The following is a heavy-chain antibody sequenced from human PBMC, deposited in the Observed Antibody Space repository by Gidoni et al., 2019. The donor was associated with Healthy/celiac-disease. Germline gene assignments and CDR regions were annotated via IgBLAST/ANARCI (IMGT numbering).Heavy chain of an antibody. D-gene: IGHD3-22*01. Sequence: EVQLLESGGGLVQPGGSLRLSCAASGLTFSSYAMSWVRQAPGKGLEWVSAISGSGGSTYYADSVKGRFTISRDNSKNTLYLQMNSLRAEDTAVYYCAKEIGYYYDSSSKNNAFDIWGQGTMVTVSS. CDR3: AKEIGYYYDSSSKNNAFDI. CDR2: ISGSGGST. CDR1: GLTFSSYA. V-gene: IGHV3-23*01. J-gene: IGHJ3*02.